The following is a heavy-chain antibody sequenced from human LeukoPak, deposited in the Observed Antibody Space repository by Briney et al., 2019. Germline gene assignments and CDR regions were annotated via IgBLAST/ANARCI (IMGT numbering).Heavy chain of an antibody. V-gene: IGHV3-9*01. CDR1: GFTFDDYA. Sequence: GGSLRLSCAASGFTFDDYAMRWVRHAPGKGLEWVSGISWNSGSIGYADSVKGRFTISRDNAKNSLYLQMNSLRAEDTALYYCAKDLTAGVAVAALFDYWGQGTLVTVSS. CDR3: AKDLTAGVAVAALFDY. J-gene: IGHJ4*02. CDR2: ISWNSGSI. D-gene: IGHD6-19*01.